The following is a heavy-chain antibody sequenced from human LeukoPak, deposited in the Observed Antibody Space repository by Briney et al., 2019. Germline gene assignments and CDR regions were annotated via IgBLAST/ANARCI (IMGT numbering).Heavy chain of an antibody. V-gene: IGHV1-2*02. CDR1: GYTFTGYY. Sequence: ASVKVSCKASGYTFTGYYMHWVRQAPGQGLEWMGWINPNSGGTNYAQKFQGRVTMTRDTSISTAYMELSRLRSDDTAVYYCARVVGDYDSSGYYYWSYHMDVWGKGTTVTVSS. J-gene: IGHJ6*03. CDR3: ARVVGDYDSSGYYYWSYHMDV. CDR2: INPNSGGT. D-gene: IGHD3-22*01.